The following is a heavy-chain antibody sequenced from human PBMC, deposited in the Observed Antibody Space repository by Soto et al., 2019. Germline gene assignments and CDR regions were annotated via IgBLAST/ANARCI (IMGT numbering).Heavy chain of an antibody. D-gene: IGHD5-12*01. CDR1: GFTFNNFA. V-gene: IGHV3-30*14. CDR2: ISYDGTYK. J-gene: IGHJ6*02. CDR3: GNEVDGAFSPLQYGMDV. Sequence: QVQLVESGGGVVQPGRSLRLSCAASGFTFNNFAMHWVRQAPGKGLEWVAFISYDGTYKYYADSVRGRFTVYRDNSKSILFLQMNSLKLEDRAVYVGGNEVDGAFSPLQYGMDVWAQGTTVTVSS.